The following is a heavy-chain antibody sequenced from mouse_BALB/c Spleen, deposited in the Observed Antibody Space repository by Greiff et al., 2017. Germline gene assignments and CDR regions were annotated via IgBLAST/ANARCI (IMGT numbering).Heavy chain of an antibody. D-gene: IGHD3-1*01. CDR1: GYSITSGYY. CDR3: ARSGPCAMDY. J-gene: IGHJ4*01. CDR2: ISYDGSN. V-gene: IGHV3-6*02. Sequence: EVKLMESGPGLVKPSQSLSLTCSVTGYSITSGYYWNWIRQFPGNKLEWMGYISYDGSNNYNPSLKNRISITRDTSKNQFFLKLNSVTTEDTATYYCARSGPCAMDYWGQGTSVTVSS.